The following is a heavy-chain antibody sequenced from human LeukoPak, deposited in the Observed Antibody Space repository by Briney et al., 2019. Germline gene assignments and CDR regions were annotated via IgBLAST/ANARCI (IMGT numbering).Heavy chain of an antibody. V-gene: IGHV3-23*01. CDR1: GFTFSSYS. D-gene: IGHD3-10*01. Sequence: PVGSLRLSCAASGFTFSSYSMNWVRQAPGKGLEWVSAISGSGGSTYYADSVKGRFTISRDNSKNTLYLQMNSLRAEDTAVYYCVGGSASRRWVDYWGQGTLVTVSS. CDR3: VGGSASRRWVDY. J-gene: IGHJ4*02. CDR2: ISGSGGST.